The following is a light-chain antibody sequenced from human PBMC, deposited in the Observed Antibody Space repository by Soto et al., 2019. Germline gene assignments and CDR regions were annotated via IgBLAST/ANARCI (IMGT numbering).Light chain of an antibody. CDR1: QSVSSY. V-gene: IGKV3-11*01. J-gene: IGKJ5*01. CDR2: DAS. Sequence: EIVLTQSPATLSLSPGERATLSCRASQSVSSYLAWYQKKPGQDPRLLIYDASNRATGIPARFSGSGSGTDFNLTISRLETEDFAVYYCQQRSNWTLTFGQGTRLEIK. CDR3: QQRSNWTLT.